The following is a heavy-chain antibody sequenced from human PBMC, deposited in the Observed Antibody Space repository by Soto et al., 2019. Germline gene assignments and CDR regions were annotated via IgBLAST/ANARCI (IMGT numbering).Heavy chain of an antibody. Sequence: QVQLVESGGGVVQPGRSLRLSCAASGFTFSSYGMHWVRQAPGKGLEWVAVIWYDGSNKYYADSVKGRFTISRDNSKNTLYLQMNSLRAEDTAVYYCAIDLEVPAAISYYGMDVWGQGTTVTVSS. CDR2: IWYDGSNK. V-gene: IGHV3-33*01. CDR3: AIDLEVPAAISYYGMDV. D-gene: IGHD2-2*01. J-gene: IGHJ6*02. CDR1: GFTFSSYG.